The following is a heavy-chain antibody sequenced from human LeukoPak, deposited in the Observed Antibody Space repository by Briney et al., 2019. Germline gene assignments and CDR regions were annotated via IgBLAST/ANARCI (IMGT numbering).Heavy chain of an antibody. J-gene: IGHJ4*02. CDR2: ISGSGGST. D-gene: IGHD6-19*01. CDR3: AKDMGSGWYNYFDY. CDR1: GFTFNNYA. Sequence: GGSLRLSCAASGFTFNNYAMSWVRQGPGKGLEWVSAISGSGGSTYYADSVKGRFTISRDNSKNTLYLQMNSLRAEDTAVYYCAKDMGSGWYNYFDYWGQGTLVTVSS. V-gene: IGHV3-23*01.